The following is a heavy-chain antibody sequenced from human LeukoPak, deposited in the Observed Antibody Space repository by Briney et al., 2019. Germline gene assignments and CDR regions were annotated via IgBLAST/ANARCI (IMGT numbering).Heavy chain of an antibody. CDR1: GFTVSSNY. J-gene: IGHJ4*02. V-gene: IGHV3-53*01. CDR2: IYSGGST. CDR3: ARAIRGGGWSPFDY. D-gene: IGHD3-10*01. Sequence: GGSLRLSCSASGFTVSSNYMSWVRQAPGQGLGLVSVIYSGGSTYYADSVKGRFTISRDNYKNTLYLQMNSLRAEDRAVYYCARAIRGGGWSPFDYWGQGTLVTVSS.